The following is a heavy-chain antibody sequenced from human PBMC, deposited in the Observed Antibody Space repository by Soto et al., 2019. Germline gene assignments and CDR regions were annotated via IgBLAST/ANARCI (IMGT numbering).Heavy chain of an antibody. J-gene: IGHJ6*02. CDR2: INSDGSST. V-gene: IGHV3-74*01. CDR1: GFTFSSYW. Sequence: EVQLVESGGGLVQPGGSLRLSCAASGFTFSSYWMHWVRQAPGKGLVWVSRINSDGSSTSYADSVKGRFTISRDNAKNTLYLQMNSLRAEDTAVYYCARDGIDYYDSSGQTYYYYYGMDVWGQGTTVTVSS. D-gene: IGHD3-22*01. CDR3: ARDGIDYYDSSGQTYYYYYGMDV.